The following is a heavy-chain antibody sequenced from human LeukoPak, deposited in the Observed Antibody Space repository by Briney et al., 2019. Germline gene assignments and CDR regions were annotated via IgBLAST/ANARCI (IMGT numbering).Heavy chain of an antibody. D-gene: IGHD3-22*01. V-gene: IGHV3-7*01. CDR2: IKQDGSEK. J-gene: IGHJ4*02. CDR1: GFTFSSYW. CDR3: ARDSDSRSKYYFAY. Sequence: PGGSLRLSCAASGFTFSSYWMSWVRQAPGKGLEWVANIKQDGSEKYYVDSVKGQFTISRDNAKNSLFLQMISLRAEDTAVYYCARDSDSRSKYYFAYWAQGTLVTVSS.